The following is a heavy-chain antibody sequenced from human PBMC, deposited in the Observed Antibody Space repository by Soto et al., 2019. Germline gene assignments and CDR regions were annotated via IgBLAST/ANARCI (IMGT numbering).Heavy chain of an antibody. CDR2: ISWNGYSI. CDR3: ANSFWSGYSPLDY. D-gene: IGHD3-3*01. V-gene: IGHV3-9*01. J-gene: IGHJ4*02. Sequence: EVQLVESGGALVQPGRSLRLSCVASGFNFDDHVMHWVRQVPGKGLEWVGHISWNGYSIGYGGSVRGRFIISRDNAKNTLYLQMSSLRVEDTAVYYCANSFWSGYSPLDYWGQGTLVTVSS. CDR1: GFNFDDHV.